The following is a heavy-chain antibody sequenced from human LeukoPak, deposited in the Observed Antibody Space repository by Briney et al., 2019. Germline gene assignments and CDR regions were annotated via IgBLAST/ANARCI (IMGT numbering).Heavy chain of an antibody. J-gene: IGHJ4*02. CDR3: ARSREPVVYFDY. V-gene: IGHV4-30-4*01. CDR2: IYYSGST. CDR1: GGSISSGDYY. D-gene: IGHD1-14*01. Sequence: SETLSLTCTVSGGSISSGDYYWSWIRQPPGKGLEWIGYIYYSGSTYYNPSLKSRVTISVDTSKNQFPLKLSSVTAADTAVYYCARSREPVVYFDYWGQGTLVTVSS.